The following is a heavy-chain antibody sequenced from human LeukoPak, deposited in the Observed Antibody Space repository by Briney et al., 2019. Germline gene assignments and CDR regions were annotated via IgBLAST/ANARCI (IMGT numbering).Heavy chain of an antibody. Sequence: ASVKVSCKASGSTFTRNYMHWVRQAPGQGREWMGIINPRGGSTTYAQKFQGRLTMTRDTSTSTVYMGLSSLRSEDTAVYYCAREDADYTFSFDFWGQGTLVTVSS. V-gene: IGHV1-46*01. CDR1: GSTFTRNY. CDR2: INPRGGST. D-gene: IGHD4-17*01. CDR3: AREDADYTFSFDF. J-gene: IGHJ4*02.